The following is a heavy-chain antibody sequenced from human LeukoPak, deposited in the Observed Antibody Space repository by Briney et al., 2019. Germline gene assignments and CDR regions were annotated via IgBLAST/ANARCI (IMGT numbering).Heavy chain of an antibody. CDR2: INPNSGGT. V-gene: IGHV1-2*02. J-gene: IGHJ5*02. CDR3: ARVAGVDYGDNWFDP. D-gene: IGHD4-17*01. CDR1: GYTFTGYY. Sequence: GASVKVSCKASGYTFTGYYMHWVRQAPGQGLEWMGWINPNSGGTNYAQKFQGRVTMTRDTSISTAYMELSSLRSEDTAVYYCARVAGVDYGDNWFDPWGQGTLVTVSS.